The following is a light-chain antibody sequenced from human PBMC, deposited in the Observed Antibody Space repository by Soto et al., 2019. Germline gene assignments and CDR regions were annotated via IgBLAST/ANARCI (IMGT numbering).Light chain of an antibody. Sequence: EIVMTQSPATLFVSPGEGATLSCRASQSVRSNLAWYQQKPGQAPRLLIYGASTRATGIPARFSGSGSGKDFTLTISSLQSEDFAVYHCQQYNNWPTFGQGTKVDIK. CDR3: QQYNNWPT. J-gene: IGKJ1*01. CDR2: GAS. CDR1: QSVRSN. V-gene: IGKV3D-15*01.